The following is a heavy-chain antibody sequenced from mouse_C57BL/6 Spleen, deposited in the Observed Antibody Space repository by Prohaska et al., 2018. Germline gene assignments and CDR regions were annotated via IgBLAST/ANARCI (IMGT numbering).Heavy chain of an antibody. Sequence: HGKSLEWIGDINPNNGGTSYNQKFKGKATLTVDKSSSTAYMELRSLTSEDSAVYYCAREGVAWFAYWGQGTLVTVSA. CDR3: AREGVAWFAY. V-gene: IGHV1-26*01. CDR2: INPNNGGT. J-gene: IGHJ3*01.